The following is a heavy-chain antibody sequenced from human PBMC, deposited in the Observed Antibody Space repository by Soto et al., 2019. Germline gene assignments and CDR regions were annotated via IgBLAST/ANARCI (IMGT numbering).Heavy chain of an antibody. CDR2: ISGSGGST. CDR1: GFTFSSYA. V-gene: IGHV3-23*01. J-gene: IGHJ5*02. CDR3: ASRIVGAVSGRFDP. D-gene: IGHD1-26*01. Sequence: GGSLRLSCAASGFTFSSYAMSWVRQAPGKGLEWVSAISGSGGSTYYADSVKGRFTISRDNSKNTLYLQMNSLRAEDTAVYYCASRIVGAVSGRFDPWGQGTLVTAPQ.